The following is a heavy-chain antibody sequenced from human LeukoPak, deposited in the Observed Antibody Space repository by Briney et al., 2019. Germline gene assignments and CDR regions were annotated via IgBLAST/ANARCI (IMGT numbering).Heavy chain of an antibody. D-gene: IGHD2-15*01. CDR3: ARGGVVVAATEDY. V-gene: IGHV3-7*01. CDR2: IKQDGSET. J-gene: IGHJ4*02. Sequence: GGSLRLSCAASGFTFSSYWMSWVRQVPGKGVEWVANIKQDGSETTYADSVKGRFTISRDNAKNSLYLQMNSLRAEDTAVYYCARGGVVVAATEDYWGQGTLVTVSS. CDR1: GFTFSSYW.